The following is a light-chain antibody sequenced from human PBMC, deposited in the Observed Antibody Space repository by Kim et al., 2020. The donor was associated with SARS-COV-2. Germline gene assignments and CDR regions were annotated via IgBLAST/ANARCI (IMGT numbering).Light chain of an antibody. CDR1: DTGIES. V-gene: IGLV3-21*04. CDR2: YDS. J-gene: IGLJ2*01. Sequence: SYELTQPPSVSVAPGKTATITCGGGDTGIESVHWYQQRPGQAPLLVIYYDSDRPSGIPERFSGSNSGNAATLAISRVDAGDEADYYCQVWDSNSHHLVFGGGTQLTVL. CDR3: QVWDSNSHHLV.